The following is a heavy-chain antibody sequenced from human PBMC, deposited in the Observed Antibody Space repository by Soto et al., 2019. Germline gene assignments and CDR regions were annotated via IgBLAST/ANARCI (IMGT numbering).Heavy chain of an antibody. CDR1: GGSISSYY. V-gene: IGHV4-59*01. Sequence: PSETLSLTCTVSGGSISSYYWSWIRQPPGKGLEWIGYTYYSGSTNYNPSLKSRVTISVDTSKNQFSLKLSSVAAADTAVYYCARGRRDYDFWSGYYTPEGYYYGMDVWGQGTTVTVSS. J-gene: IGHJ6*02. CDR2: TYYSGST. D-gene: IGHD3-3*01. CDR3: ARGRRDYDFWSGYYTPEGYYYGMDV.